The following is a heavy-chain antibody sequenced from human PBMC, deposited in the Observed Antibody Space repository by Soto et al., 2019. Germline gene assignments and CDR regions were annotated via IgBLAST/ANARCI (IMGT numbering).Heavy chain of an antibody. CDR3: ARNRYSDY. CDR1: GFTFSTYW. D-gene: IGHD3-16*02. Sequence: EVQLVESGGDLVQPGGSLRLSCAASGFTFSTYWMTWVRQAPGKGLEWVANIKQEGSEKYYADSVKGRFTISRDNAKNSMYLQMNSLRAEDTALYYCARNRYSDYWGQGTLVTVSS. J-gene: IGHJ4*02. V-gene: IGHV3-7*01. CDR2: IKQEGSEK.